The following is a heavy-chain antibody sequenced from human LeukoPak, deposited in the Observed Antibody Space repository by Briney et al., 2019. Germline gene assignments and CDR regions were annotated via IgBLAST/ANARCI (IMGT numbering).Heavy chain of an antibody. V-gene: IGHV1-18*01. Sequence: RASVKLSCTASGYTFSSDGVSWVRQAPGQGLEWMGLISAYNGNTTYAQRSQGRFTMTTETSTTTVNMELSSLTSDDTAVYYCARTTYGYFDYWGQRTLVTVST. J-gene: IGHJ4*02. CDR3: ARTTYGYFDY. D-gene: IGHD4-17*01. CDR2: ISAYNGNT. CDR1: GYTFSSDG.